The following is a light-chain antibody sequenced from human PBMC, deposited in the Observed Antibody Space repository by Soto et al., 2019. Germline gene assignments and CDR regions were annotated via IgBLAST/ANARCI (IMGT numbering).Light chain of an antibody. CDR2: EDK. CDR1: KLGEKF. CDR3: QTWDSTTAV. V-gene: IGLV3-1*01. J-gene: IGLJ2*01. Sequence: SYELTQPPSVSVSPGQTATITCSGDKLGEKFASWYQQKPGQSPVVLIYEDKKRPSAIPERFSGSNSGNTATLTISGTQAMDEADYYCQTWDSTTAVFGGGTKVTVL.